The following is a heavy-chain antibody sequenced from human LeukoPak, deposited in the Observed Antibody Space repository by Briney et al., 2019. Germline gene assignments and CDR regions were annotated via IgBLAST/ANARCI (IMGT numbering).Heavy chain of an antibody. D-gene: IGHD4-17*01. Sequence: PGGSLRLSCAASGFTFSSYSMNWVRQAPGKGLEWVSSISSGSSYIYYADSVKGRFTISRDNAKNSLYLQMNSLRAEDTAVYYCARGVSDYDAFDIWGQGTMVTVSS. J-gene: IGHJ3*02. V-gene: IGHV3-21*01. CDR3: ARGVSDYDAFDI. CDR1: GFTFSSYS. CDR2: ISSGSSYI.